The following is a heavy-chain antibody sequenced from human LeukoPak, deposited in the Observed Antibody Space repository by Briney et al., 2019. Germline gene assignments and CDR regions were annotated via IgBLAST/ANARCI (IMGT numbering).Heavy chain of an antibody. D-gene: IGHD2-21*02. CDR3: AGVGVTAIRDAFDI. Sequence: GGSVRLSCAASGFSFSNYWMDWVRQVPGRGPVWVSRVGTDGSSAAYADHVKGRFTISRDNAKNTLYLQMNSLRVEDTAVYYCAGVGVTAIRDAFDIWGQGTMVTVSS. V-gene: IGHV3-74*01. CDR2: VGTDGSSA. CDR1: GFSFSNYW. J-gene: IGHJ3*02.